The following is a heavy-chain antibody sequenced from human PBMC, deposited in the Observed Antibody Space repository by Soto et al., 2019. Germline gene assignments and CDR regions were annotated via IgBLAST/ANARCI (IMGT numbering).Heavy chain of an antibody. D-gene: IGHD5-18*01. CDR1: GYTFTSYY. Sequence: ASVKVSCKASGYTFTSYYMHWVRQAPGQGLECMGIINPSGGSTSYAQKFQGRVTMTRDTSTSTVYMELSSLRSEDTAVYYCARDEGRPGIQLWLKPSSTYYYYGMDVWGQGTTVTVSS. CDR3: ARDEGRPGIQLWLKPSSTYYYYGMDV. V-gene: IGHV1-46*01. J-gene: IGHJ6*02. CDR2: INPSGGST.